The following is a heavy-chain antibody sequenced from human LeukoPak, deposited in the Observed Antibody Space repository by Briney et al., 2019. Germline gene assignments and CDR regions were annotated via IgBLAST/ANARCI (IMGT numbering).Heavy chain of an antibody. D-gene: IGHD3-9*01. CDR1: VCFNSRCSYY. J-gene: IGHJ3*02. CDR3: AKGPYFNWRDDAFDI. Sequence: WETLSLTCTVCVCFNSRCSYYWGWIPQPPGKGLEWVGSIYYSSSTYYNPSVKSRVTISVDTSKNPFSLKLSSVTAADTAVYYCAKGPYFNWRDDAFDIWGQGTMVTVSS. V-gene: IGHV4-39*01. CDR2: IYYSSST.